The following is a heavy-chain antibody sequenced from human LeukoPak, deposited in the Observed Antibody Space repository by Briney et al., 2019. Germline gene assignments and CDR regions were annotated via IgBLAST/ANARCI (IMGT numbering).Heavy chain of an antibody. Sequence: GGSLRLSCAASGFTFSSYSMNWVRQAPGKGLEWVSSISSSSSYIYYADSVKGRFTISRDNSKNTLYLQMNSLRAEDTAVYYCARDSGYGSGRGFDPWGQGTLVTVSS. CDR3: ARDSGYGSGRGFDP. V-gene: IGHV3-21*01. CDR1: GFTFSSYS. D-gene: IGHD3-10*01. J-gene: IGHJ5*02. CDR2: ISSSSSYI.